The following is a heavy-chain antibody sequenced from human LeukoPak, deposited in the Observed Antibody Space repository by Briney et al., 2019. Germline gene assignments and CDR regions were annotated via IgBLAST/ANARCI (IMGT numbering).Heavy chain of an antibody. D-gene: IGHD3-22*01. CDR2: ISSNGGST. Sequence: GGSLRLSCSASGFTFRSNGMHWVRQAPGKGLEYVSAISSNGGSTYYADFVKGRFTIPRDNSKNTLYLQMSSLRAEDTAVYYCAKEGPGYYDSRGYHAYFDYWGQGTLVTVSS. CDR3: AKEGPGYYDSRGYHAYFDY. CDR1: GFTFRSNG. J-gene: IGHJ4*02. V-gene: IGHV3-64D*06.